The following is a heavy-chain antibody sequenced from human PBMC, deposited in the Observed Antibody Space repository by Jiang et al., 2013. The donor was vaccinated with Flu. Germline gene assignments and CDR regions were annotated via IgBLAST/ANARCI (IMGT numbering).Heavy chain of an antibody. CDR2: TYYRSKWYN. CDR1: GDSVSSNSAA. V-gene: IGHV6-1*01. CDR3: ARDRGQYSSDWLTLYFDY. Sequence: QTLSLTCAISGDSVSSNSAAWNWIRQSPSRGLEWLGRTYYRSKWYNDYAVSVKSRITINPDTSKNQFSLQLNSVTPEDTAVYYCARDRGQYSSDWLTLYFDYVGPGNPGHRLL. D-gene: IGHD6-19*01. J-gene: IGHJ4*02.